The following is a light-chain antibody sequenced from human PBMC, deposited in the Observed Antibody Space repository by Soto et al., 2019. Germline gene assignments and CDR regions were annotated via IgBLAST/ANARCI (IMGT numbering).Light chain of an antibody. CDR2: RAS. CDR3: QQYHDWPPYT. J-gene: IGKJ2*01. Sequence: EIVMTHSPATLSVSPGESATLSCRASRNINSNLAWYQQKPGQAPRLLIYRASTMATGIPARFSGSGSGTVFTLTISSLQSEDFAVYYCQQYHDWPPYTFGQGTKVDI. V-gene: IGKV3-15*01. CDR1: RNINSN.